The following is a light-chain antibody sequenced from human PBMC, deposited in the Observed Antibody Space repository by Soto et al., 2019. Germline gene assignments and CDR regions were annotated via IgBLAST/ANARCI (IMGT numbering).Light chain of an antibody. CDR1: QSISRW. J-gene: IGKJ1*01. V-gene: IGKV1-5*01. CDR2: DAS. Sequence: DIPITQSPSTLSASVGDRVTITCRASQSISRWVAWYQQKPGKVPKLLIYDASFLESGVPSRFSGSGSGTEFTLTISSLQPDDLATYYCQQYNSLWTSGQGTKVDIK. CDR3: QQYNSLWT.